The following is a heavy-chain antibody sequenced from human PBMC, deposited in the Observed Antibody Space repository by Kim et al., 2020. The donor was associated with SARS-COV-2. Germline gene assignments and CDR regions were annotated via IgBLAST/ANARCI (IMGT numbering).Heavy chain of an antibody. J-gene: IGHJ4*01. CDR3: AKDVDMANYYFAN. V-gene: IGHV3-30*02. D-gene: IGHD3-10*01. Sequence: YYADSVKGRFTISRDNSKNTLYIEMNRLRIESPAVYFCAKDVDMANYYFANWGHGTLVTVPS.